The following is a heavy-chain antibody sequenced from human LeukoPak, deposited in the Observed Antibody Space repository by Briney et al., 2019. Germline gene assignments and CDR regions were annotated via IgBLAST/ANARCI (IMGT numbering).Heavy chain of an antibody. J-gene: IGHJ4*02. CDR3: ARAFQYYYGSGSYYFDY. D-gene: IGHD3-10*01. Sequence: SETLSLTCAVTGGSISSGGYSWSWIRQPPGKGLEWIGYIYHSGSTYYNPSLKSRVTISVDRSKNQFSLKLSSVTAADTAVYYCARAFQYYYGSGSYYFDYWGQGTLVTVSS. V-gene: IGHV4-30-2*01. CDR1: GGSISSGGYS. CDR2: IYHSGST.